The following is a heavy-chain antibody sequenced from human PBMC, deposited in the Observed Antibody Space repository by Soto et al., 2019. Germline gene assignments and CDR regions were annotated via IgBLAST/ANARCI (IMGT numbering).Heavy chain of an antibody. CDR2: IYYSGST. D-gene: IGHD6-19*01. CDR3: ARRPHSSGWYGGFDY. J-gene: IGHJ4*02. Sequence: PSETLSLTCTVSGGSVSSGSYYWSWIRQPPGKGLEWIGYIYYSGSTNYNPSLKSRVTISVDTSKNQFSLKLSSVTAADTAVYYCARRPHSSGWYGGFDYWGQGTLVTSPQ. V-gene: IGHV4-61*01. CDR1: GGSVSSGSYY.